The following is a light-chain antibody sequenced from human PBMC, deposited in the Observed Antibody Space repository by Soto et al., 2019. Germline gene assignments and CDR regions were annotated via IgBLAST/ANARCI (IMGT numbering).Light chain of an antibody. Sequence: DIQMTQSPSSLSASVGDRVTITCRASQSIGSYLNWYQLKPGKAPKFLIYASSSLQSGVPSRFSGSGSGTDFTLTITSLQPEDCATYYCQQSYSTPYTFGQGTKLEIE. CDR1: QSIGSY. V-gene: IGKV1-39*01. CDR3: QQSYSTPYT. J-gene: IGKJ2*01. CDR2: ASS.